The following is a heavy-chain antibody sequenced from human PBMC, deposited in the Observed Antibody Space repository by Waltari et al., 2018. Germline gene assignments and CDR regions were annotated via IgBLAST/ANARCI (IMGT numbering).Heavy chain of an antibody. J-gene: IGHJ4*02. CDR1: GFTFRNPW. CDR2: IKPDGSER. Sequence: EGQLVASGGGLVQPWGSLRHSCAAPGFTFRNPWMDWVRQAPGKGLEWVANIKPDGSERHYVDSVQGRFTVSRDNAQNLLYLQINTLRVDDTAVYYCSLSLNSWGQGTLVTVSP. V-gene: IGHV3-7*01. CDR3: SLSLNS.